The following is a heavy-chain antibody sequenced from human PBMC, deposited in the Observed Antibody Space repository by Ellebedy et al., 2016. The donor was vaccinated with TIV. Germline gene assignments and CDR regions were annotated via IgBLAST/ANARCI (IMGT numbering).Heavy chain of an antibody. Sequence: GESLKISCAASGFTFSSYSMNWVRQAPGKGLEWVSYISSSSSTIYYADSVKGRFTISRDNAKNSLYLQMNSLRDEDTAVYYCASYDWNRIDYWGQGTLVTVSS. D-gene: IGHD1-20*01. CDR3: ASYDWNRIDY. CDR1: GFTFSSYS. V-gene: IGHV3-48*02. CDR2: ISSSSSTI. J-gene: IGHJ4*02.